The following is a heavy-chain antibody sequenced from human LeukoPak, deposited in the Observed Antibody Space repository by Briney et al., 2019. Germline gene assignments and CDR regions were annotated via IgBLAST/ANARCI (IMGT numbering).Heavy chain of an antibody. CDR1: GFTFSSYS. Sequence: KPGGSLRLSCAASGFTFSSYSMNWVRQAPGKGLEWVSPISGSSSYIYYADSVKGRFTIPRDNARNSLYLQMNSLRAEDTAVYFCARVRYYDSSGYYGYWGQGTLVTVSS. CDR3: ARVRYYDSSGYYGY. CDR2: ISGSSSYI. J-gene: IGHJ4*02. D-gene: IGHD3-22*01. V-gene: IGHV3-21*01.